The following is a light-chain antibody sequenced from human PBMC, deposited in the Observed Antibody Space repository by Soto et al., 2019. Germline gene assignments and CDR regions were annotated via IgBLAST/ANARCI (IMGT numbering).Light chain of an antibody. CDR1: QGVRSNF. V-gene: IGKV3-20*01. CDR3: QPYCSALT. CDR2: GAS. J-gene: IGKJ4*01. Sequence: EIVLTQSPGTLSLSPGERGTLSCRASQGVRSNFLAWYQQKPGQAPRFLIYGASKRATGITDRFSGSGSGTDFTFTIRRLEPEDFAVYYCQPYCSALTFGGGTKVEIK.